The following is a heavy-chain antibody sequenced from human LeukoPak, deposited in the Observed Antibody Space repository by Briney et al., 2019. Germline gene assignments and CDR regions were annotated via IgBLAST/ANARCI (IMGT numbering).Heavy chain of an antibody. CDR3: ARDVGYCSSTSCSNGYFDL. J-gene: IGHJ2*01. CDR1: GGSFSGYY. Sequence: SETLSLICAVYGGSFSGYYWSWIRQPPGKGLEWIEEINHSGSTNYNPSLKSRVTISVDTSKNQFSLKLSSVTAADTAVYYCARDVGYCSSTSCSNGYFDLWGRGTLVTVSS. D-gene: IGHD2-2*01. CDR2: INHSGST. V-gene: IGHV4-34*01.